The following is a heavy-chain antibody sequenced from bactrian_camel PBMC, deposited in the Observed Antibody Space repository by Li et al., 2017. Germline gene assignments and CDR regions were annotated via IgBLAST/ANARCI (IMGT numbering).Heavy chain of an antibody. Sequence: HVQLVESGGGSVQDGGSLRLSCAASKSTVDYYCMAWFRQAPGKEREGVARIATGSGNTYYADSVKGRFTLSRDNARHTVNLQMDNLVIEDTATYRCMADCPPIVGWDREESWDQGTQVTVS. CDR1: KSTVDYYC. J-gene: IGHJ4*01. D-gene: IGHD5*01. V-gene: IGHV3S61*01. CDR2: IATGSGNT.